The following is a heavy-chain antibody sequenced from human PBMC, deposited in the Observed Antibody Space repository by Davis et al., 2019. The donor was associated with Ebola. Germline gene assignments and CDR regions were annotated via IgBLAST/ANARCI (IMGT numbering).Heavy chain of an antibody. CDR3: ARGYQLLPYGMDV. V-gene: IGHV3-74*01. Sequence: GESLKISCTASGFTFSSYWMYWVRQAPGKGLAWVSRMNSDGSRANYADSVKGRFTISRDNSKNTLYLQMNSLRAEDTAVYYCARGYQLLPYGMDVWGQGTTVTVSS. CDR1: GFTFSSYW. D-gene: IGHD2-2*01. J-gene: IGHJ6*02. CDR2: MNSDGSRA.